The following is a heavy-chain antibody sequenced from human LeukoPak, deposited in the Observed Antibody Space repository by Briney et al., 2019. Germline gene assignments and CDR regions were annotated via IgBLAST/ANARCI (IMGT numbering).Heavy chain of an antibody. D-gene: IGHD2/OR15-2a*01. J-gene: IGHJ4*02. CDR1: GFTFSSYG. CDR2: IWCDGSNK. Sequence: PGGSLRLSCAASGFTFSSYGMRWVRQAPGKGLEWVALIWCDGSNKYYADSVKGRLTISRDNYKNTLYLQMNSLRAEDTAVYYCAREGPRGNSQFDYWGQGTLVTVSS. V-gene: IGHV3-33*01. CDR3: AREGPRGNSQFDY.